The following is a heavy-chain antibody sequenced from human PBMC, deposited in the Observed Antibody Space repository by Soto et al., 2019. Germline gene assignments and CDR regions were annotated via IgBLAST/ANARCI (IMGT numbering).Heavy chain of an antibody. V-gene: IGHV3-30*18. CDR2: ISYDGSNK. D-gene: IGHD3-10*01. CDR1: GFTFSSYG. CDR3: AKDRITMVRGVIVYYGMDV. J-gene: IGHJ6*02. Sequence: PGGSLRLSCAASGFTFSSYGMHWVRQAPGKGLEWVAVISYDGSNKYYADSVKGRFTISRDNSKNTLYLQMNSLRAEDTAVYYCAKDRITMVRGVIVYYGMDVWGQGTTVTVSS.